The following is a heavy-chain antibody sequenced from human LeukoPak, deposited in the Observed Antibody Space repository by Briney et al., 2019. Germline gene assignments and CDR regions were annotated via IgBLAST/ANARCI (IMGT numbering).Heavy chain of an antibody. CDR1: GGSFSGYY. CDR3: ARGGGYSSSSSFDY. V-gene: IGHV4-34*01. CDR2: INHSGST. Sequence: KASETLSLTCAVYGGSFSGYYWGWIRQPPGKGRGWIGEINHSGSTNYNPSLKSRVTISVDTSKNQFSLKLSSVTAADTAVYYCARGGGYSSSSSFDYWGQGTLVTVSS. D-gene: IGHD6-6*01. J-gene: IGHJ4*02.